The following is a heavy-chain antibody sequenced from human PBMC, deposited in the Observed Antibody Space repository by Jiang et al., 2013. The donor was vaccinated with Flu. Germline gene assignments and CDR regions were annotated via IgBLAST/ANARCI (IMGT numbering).Heavy chain of an antibody. CDR1: YTFTSYA. D-gene: IGHD6-6*01. J-gene: IGHJ3*02. CDR3: AEFSIAARSDAFDI. V-gene: IGHV7-4-1*02. CDR2: INTNTGNP. Sequence: YTFTSYAMNWVRQAPGQGLEWMGWINTNTGNPTYAQGFTGRFVFSLDTSVSTAYLQISSLKAEDTAVYYCAEFSIAARSDAFDIWGQGTMVTVSS.